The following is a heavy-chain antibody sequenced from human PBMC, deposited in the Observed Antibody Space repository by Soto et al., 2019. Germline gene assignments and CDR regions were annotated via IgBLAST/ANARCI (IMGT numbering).Heavy chain of an antibody. Sequence: PSETLSLTCTVSGGSISSSSYYWGWIRQPPGKGLEWIGSVYYSGSTYYNPSLKSRVTISVDTSKNQFSLKLSSVTAADTAVYYCAKGGSGSYSNAFDIWGQGTMFT. J-gene: IGHJ3*02. V-gene: IGHV4-39*01. CDR1: GGSISSSSYY. D-gene: IGHD3-10*01. CDR2: VYYSGST. CDR3: AKGGSGSYSNAFDI.